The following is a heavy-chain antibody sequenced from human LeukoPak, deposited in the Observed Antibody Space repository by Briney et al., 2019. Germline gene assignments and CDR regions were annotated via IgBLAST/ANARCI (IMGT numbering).Heavy chain of an antibody. Sequence: GGSLRLSCAASGFTFSSYWMSWVRQAPGKGLEWVATIRQDGSQKYYVDSVKGRFTISRDNAKNSLYLQMNSLRAEDTAVYCARESGSVTSEVDFDYWGQGTLVTVSS. CDR2: IRQDGSQK. CDR3: ARESGSVTSEVDFDY. D-gene: IGHD4-17*01. V-gene: IGHV3-7*01. J-gene: IGHJ4*02. CDR1: GFTFSSYW.